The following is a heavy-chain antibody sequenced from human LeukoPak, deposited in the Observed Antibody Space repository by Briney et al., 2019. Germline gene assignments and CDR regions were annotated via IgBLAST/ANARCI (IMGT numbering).Heavy chain of an antibody. J-gene: IGHJ6*03. V-gene: IGHV4-4*09. CDR2: IYTSGST. D-gene: IGHD3-22*01. Sequence: SETLSLTCTVSGGSISSYYWSWIRQPPGKELEWIGYIYTSGSTNYNPSLKSRVTISVDTSKNQFSLKLSSVTAADTAVYYCARLGYDSSGYYSKPTSYYYYMDVWGKGTTVTVSS. CDR1: GGSISSYY. CDR3: ARLGYDSSGYYSKPTSYYYYMDV.